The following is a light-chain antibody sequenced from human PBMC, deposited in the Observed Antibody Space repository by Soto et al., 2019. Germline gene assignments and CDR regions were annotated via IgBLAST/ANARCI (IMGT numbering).Light chain of an antibody. Sequence: FMLTQPNSVSESPGKTVTISCTRSSGSIAGNYVQWYQQRPGSAPTTVIYEDNRRPSGVPDRFSGSIDSSSKSASLTISGLKTEDEADYYCQSYDDRNLYVFGTGTKLTVL. CDR3: QSYDDRNLYV. CDR1: SGSIAGNY. J-gene: IGLJ1*01. V-gene: IGLV6-57*04. CDR2: EDN.